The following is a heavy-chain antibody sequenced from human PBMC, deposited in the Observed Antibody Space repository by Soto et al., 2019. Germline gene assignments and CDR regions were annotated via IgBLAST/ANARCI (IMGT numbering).Heavy chain of an antibody. CDR1: GGSISSYY. J-gene: IGHJ6*03. Sequence: ASETLSLTCTVSGGSISSYYWSWIRQPPGKGLEWIGYIYYSGSTNYNPSLKSRVTISVDTSKNQFSLQLRSLTPADTAVYFCARNQFHYYMDGWAKGTTVTVSS. CDR2: IYYSGST. V-gene: IGHV4-59*01. CDR3: ARNQFHYYMDG.